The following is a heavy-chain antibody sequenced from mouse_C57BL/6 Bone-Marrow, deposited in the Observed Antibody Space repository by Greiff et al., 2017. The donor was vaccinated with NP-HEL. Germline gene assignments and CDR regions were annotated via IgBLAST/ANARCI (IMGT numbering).Heavy chain of an antibody. CDR2: IRNKANGYTT. Sequence: EVTLVESGGGLVQPRGSLSLSCAASGFTFTDYYMSLVRQPPGKALEWLGFIRNKANGYTTEYSASVKGRFTISRDDSQSILYLQMNALRAEDSATYCCASRSYFDVWGTGTTVTVSS. CDR3: ASRSYFDV. CDR1: GFTFTDYY. J-gene: IGHJ1*03. V-gene: IGHV7-3*01.